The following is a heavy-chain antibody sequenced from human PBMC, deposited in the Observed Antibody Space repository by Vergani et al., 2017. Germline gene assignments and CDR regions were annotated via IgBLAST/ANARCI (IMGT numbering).Heavy chain of an antibody. CDR2: ISGSGCST. CDR3: AKEWGSGFEIDY. J-gene: IGHJ4*02. CDR1: GFTFSSYA. Sequence: EVQLLESGGGLVQPGGSLRLSCAASGFTFSSYAMSWVRQAPGKGLEWVSAISGSGCSTYYADSLKGRFTISRDNSKNTLYLQMNSLRAEDTAVYYCAKEWGSGFEIDYWGQGTLVTVSS. V-gene: IGHV3-23*01. D-gene: IGHD3-16*01.